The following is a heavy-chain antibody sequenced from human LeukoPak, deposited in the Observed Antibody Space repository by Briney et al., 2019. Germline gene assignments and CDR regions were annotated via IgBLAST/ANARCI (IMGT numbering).Heavy chain of an antibody. CDR3: ARLANIAVAGTGDY. J-gene: IGHJ4*02. CDR2: ISAYNGNT. V-gene: IGHV1-18*01. D-gene: IGHD6-19*01. CDR1: GYTFTSYG. Sequence: GASVEVSCKASGYTFTSYGISWVRQAPGQGLEWMGWISAYNGNTNYAQKLQGRVTMTTDTSTSTAYMELRSLRSDDTAVYYCARLANIAVAGTGDYWGQGTLVTVSS.